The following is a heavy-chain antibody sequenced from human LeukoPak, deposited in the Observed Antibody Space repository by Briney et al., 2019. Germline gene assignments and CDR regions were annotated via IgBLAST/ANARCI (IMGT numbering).Heavy chain of an antibody. CDR2: IIPIFGTA. D-gene: IGHD6-19*01. V-gene: IGHV1-69*06. CDR3: ALSPEYSSGWYLWFDP. CDR1: GGTFSSYA. Sequence: SVKVSCKASGGTFSSYAISWVRQAPGQGLEWMGGIIPIFGTANYAQKFQGRVTITADKSTSTAYMELSSLRSEDTAVYYCALSPEYSSGWYLWFDPWGQGTLVTVSS. J-gene: IGHJ5*02.